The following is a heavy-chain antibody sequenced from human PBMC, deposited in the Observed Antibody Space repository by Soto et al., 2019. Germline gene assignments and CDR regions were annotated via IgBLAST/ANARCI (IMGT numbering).Heavy chain of an antibody. Sequence: IQSLTCGVSGGYIRSGGYPRSLIKQPPGKGLEWIGYIYHGSTYYNPSLKSRVTISVDRSKNQFSLKLSSVTAADTAVYYCARAGGLGAVAVDYWGQGTLVTVSS. CDR1: GGYIRSGGYP. J-gene: IGHJ4*02. CDR2: IYHGST. D-gene: IGHD6-19*01. V-gene: IGHV4-30-2*01. CDR3: ARAGGLGAVAVDY.